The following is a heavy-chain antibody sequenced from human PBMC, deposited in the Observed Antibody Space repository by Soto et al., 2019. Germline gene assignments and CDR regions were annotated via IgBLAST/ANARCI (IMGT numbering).Heavy chain of an antibody. Sequence: ASVKVSCKASGGTFSSYAISWVRQAPGQGLEWMGGIIPIFGTANYAQKFQGRVTITADKSTSTAYMELSSLRSEDTAVYYCARDVVVVAARLNWFDPWGQGTRVTAPQ. CDR3: ARDVVVVAARLNWFDP. D-gene: IGHD2-15*01. J-gene: IGHJ5*02. CDR1: GGTFSSYA. CDR2: IIPIFGTA. V-gene: IGHV1-69*06.